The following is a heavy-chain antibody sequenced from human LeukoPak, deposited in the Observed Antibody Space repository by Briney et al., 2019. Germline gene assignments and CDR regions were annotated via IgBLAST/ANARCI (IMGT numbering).Heavy chain of an antibody. V-gene: IGHV4-30-4*07. CDR1: GGSISSGGYS. CDR2: IYYSGST. CDR3: ASAAAYRDAFDI. D-gene: IGHD2-21*01. Sequence: SETLSLTCTVSGGSISSGGYSWSWIRQPPGKGLEWIGYIYYSGSTYYNPSLKSRLSISVDTSKNQFSLKLSSVTAADTAVYYCASAAAYRDAFDIWGHGTMVTVSS. J-gene: IGHJ3*02.